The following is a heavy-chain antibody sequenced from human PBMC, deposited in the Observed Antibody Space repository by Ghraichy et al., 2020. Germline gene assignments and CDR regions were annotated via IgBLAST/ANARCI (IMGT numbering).Heavy chain of an antibody. CDR2: ISDGGGST. CDR3: AKDRCSSVSCYSSHAWFDP. Sequence: GGSLRLSCAASGFTFSSYAMSWVRQAPGKGLEWVSGISDGGGSTYYADSVKGRFTISRDNSKNTLYLQMKSLRAEDTAVYYCAKDRCSSVSCYSSHAWFDPWGQGTLVTVSS. V-gene: IGHV3-23*01. D-gene: IGHD2-2*02. CDR1: GFTFSSYA. J-gene: IGHJ5*02.